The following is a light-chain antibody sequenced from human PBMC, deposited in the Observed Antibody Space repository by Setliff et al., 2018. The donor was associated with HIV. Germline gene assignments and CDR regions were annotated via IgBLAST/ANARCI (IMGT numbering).Light chain of an antibody. CDR3: SSYRGTLEEV. Sequence: SALAQPASVSGSPGQSITISCTGTTSDIGGYNYVSWYQLLPGKAPKVLIYEVSNRPSGISNRFTGSKSGNTASLTISGLQAEDEADYYCSSYRGTLEEVFGTGTKVTVL. V-gene: IGLV2-14*01. J-gene: IGLJ1*01. CDR2: EVS. CDR1: TSDIGGYNY.